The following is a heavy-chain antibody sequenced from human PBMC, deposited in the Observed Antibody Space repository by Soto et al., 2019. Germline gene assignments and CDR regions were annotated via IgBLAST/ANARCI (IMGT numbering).Heavy chain of an antibody. Sequence: SETLSLTCAVYGGSFSGYYWSWTRQPPGKGLEWIGEINHSGSTNYNPSLKSRVTISVDTSKNQFSLKLSSVTAADTAVYYCARGPYYYGSGSRRYNWFDPWGQGTLVTVSS. D-gene: IGHD3-10*01. CDR1: GGSFSGYY. CDR3: ARGPYYYGSGSRRYNWFDP. V-gene: IGHV4-34*01. J-gene: IGHJ5*02. CDR2: INHSGST.